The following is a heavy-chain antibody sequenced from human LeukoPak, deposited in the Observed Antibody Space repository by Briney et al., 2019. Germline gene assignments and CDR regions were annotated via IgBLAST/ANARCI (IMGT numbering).Heavy chain of an antibody. CDR2: IYYSGST. D-gene: IGHD6-19*01. CDR1: GGSISSSSYY. J-gene: IGHJ4*02. V-gene: IGHV4-39*07. Sequence: SETLSLTCTVSGGSISSSSYYWGWIRQPPGKGLEWIGSIYYSGSTNYNPSLKSRVTISVDTSKNQFSLKLSSVTAADTAVYYCARVGPQWLVLRWWGQGTLVTVSS. CDR3: ARVGPQWLVLRW.